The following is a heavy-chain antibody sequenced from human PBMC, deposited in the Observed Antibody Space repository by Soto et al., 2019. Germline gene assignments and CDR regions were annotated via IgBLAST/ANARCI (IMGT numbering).Heavy chain of an antibody. D-gene: IGHD3-22*01. CDR1: GGTFSNYA. J-gene: IGHJ4*02. Sequence: QVQLVQSGAEVKKPGSSVKVSCKASGGTFSNYAVSWVRQAPGQGLAWMGAIIPIFGTANYAQKFQGRVTITADESTSTAYMELSSLRSEDTAVYYCATDGLDRSGYLEDWGQGSLVTVSS. CDR3: ATDGLDRSGYLED. V-gene: IGHV1-69*12. CDR2: IIPIFGTA.